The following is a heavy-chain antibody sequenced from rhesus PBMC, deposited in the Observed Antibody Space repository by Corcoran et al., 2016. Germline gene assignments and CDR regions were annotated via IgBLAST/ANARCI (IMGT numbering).Heavy chain of an antibody. D-gene: IGHD5-24*01. CDR2: IDWDDDK. CDR3: ARRRSLDV. CDR1: GFSLSTSGMR. J-gene: IGHJ5-2*02. V-gene: IGHV2S2*01. Sequence: QVTLKESGPALVKPTQPLTLTCIFSGFSLSTSGMRVSWIRQLPGKALEWLARIDWDDDKYYSTSLKSRLTISKDTYKNQDVLTMTNMDPVDTATYYCARRRSLDVWGRGVLVTVSS.